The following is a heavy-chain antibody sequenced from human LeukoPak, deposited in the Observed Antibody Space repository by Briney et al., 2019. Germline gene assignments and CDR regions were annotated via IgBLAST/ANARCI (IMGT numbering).Heavy chain of an antibody. V-gene: IGHV3-33*01. J-gene: IGHJ4*02. D-gene: IGHD1-1*01. Sequence: GGSLRLSCAASGFIFSNDAMHWVRQAPGKGLEWVAFIWFDGSNKLYADSVKGRFTISRDNSEDTLYLQMNGLRAEDTAVYYCVRDPSGSGFAFDSWGQGALVTVSS. CDR1: GFIFSNDA. CDR2: IWFDGSNK. CDR3: VRDPSGSGFAFDS.